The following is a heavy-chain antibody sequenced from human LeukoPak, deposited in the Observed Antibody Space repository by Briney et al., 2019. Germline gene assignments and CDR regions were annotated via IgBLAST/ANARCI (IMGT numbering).Heavy chain of an antibody. D-gene: IGHD6-6*01. CDR3: AKDEVRYSSSPNGGFDY. CDR2: LSGSGGST. V-gene: IGHV3-23*01. Sequence: GGSLRLSCAASGFTFSSYAMSWVRQVPGKGLEWVSALSGSGGSTYYADPVKGRLTISRDNSKNTLYLQMNSLRAEDTAVYYCAKDEVRYSSSPNGGFDYWGQGTLVTVSS. J-gene: IGHJ4*02. CDR1: GFTFSSYA.